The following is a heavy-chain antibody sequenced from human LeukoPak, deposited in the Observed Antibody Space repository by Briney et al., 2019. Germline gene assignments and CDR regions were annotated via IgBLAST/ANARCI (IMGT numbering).Heavy chain of an antibody. V-gene: IGHV3-30*04. CDR2: ISGDGSNE. CDR1: GFPFFSYA. D-gene: IGHD2-8*01. J-gene: IGHJ4*02. CDR3: ARDWRCPHDVCRSNYFDY. Sequence: PGGSLRLSCAASGFPFFSYALHWVRQAPGEGLEWVALISGDGSNEYYADSVKGRFTISRDNSENTLYLQMNSLRIEDTAIYYCARDWRCPHDVCRSNYFDYWGQGSLVTVSS.